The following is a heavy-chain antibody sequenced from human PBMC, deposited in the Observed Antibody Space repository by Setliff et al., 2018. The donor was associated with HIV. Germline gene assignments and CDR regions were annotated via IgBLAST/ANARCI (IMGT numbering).Heavy chain of an antibody. CDR2: INHSGNI. CDR1: GGAFNDYY. Sequence: SETLSLTCAVYGGAFNDYYWNWIRQPPGEGLQWIGEINHSGNINYNPSLRSRLTISVDPSRNQFSLRLTSVTVADTAVYYCVRGRDFIVRHLHFTAGGAYDVWGPGTLVTVSS. CDR3: VRGRDFIVRHLHFTAGGAYDV. D-gene: IGHD2-21*01. J-gene: IGHJ3*01. V-gene: IGHV4-34*01.